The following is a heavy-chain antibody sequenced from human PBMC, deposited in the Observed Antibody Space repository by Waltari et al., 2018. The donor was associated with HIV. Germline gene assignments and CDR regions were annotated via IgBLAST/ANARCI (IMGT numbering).Heavy chain of an antibody. D-gene: IGHD4-17*01. CDR2: INPNSGGT. J-gene: IGHJ4*02. CDR3: ARDQGLLYGDYREGY. CDR1: GYTFTGYY. Sequence: QVQLVQSGAEVKKPGASVKVSCKASGYTFTGYYMPWVRQAPGQGLEWMGRINPNSGGTNYAKKFQGRVTMTRDTSISTAYMELSRLRSDDTAVYYCARDQGLLYGDYREGYWGQGTLVTVSS. V-gene: IGHV1-2*06.